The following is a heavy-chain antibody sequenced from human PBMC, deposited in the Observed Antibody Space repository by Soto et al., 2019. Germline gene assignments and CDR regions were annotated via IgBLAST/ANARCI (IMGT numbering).Heavy chain of an antibody. CDR3: GRRLELLGGMDV. CDR2: IFSNDEK. Sequence: SGPTLVNPTETLTLTCTVSGFSLSNARMGVSWIRQPPGKALEWLAHIFSNDEKSYSTSLKSRLTMSKDTSKSQVVLTMTNMDTVDTATYYCGRRLELLGGMDVWGQGTTVTVSS. D-gene: IGHD1-26*01. J-gene: IGHJ6*02. CDR1: GFSLSNARMG. V-gene: IGHV2-26*01.